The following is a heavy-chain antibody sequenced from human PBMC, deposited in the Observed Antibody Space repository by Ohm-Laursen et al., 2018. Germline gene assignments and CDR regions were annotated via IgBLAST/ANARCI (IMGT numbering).Heavy chain of an antibody. CDR2: ISATGNTR. D-gene: IGHD3-3*01. J-gene: IGHJ6*02. CDR1: GFNFSEFY. CDR3: ARGQTYYDFWSGYGSPYYYYYGMDV. V-gene: IGHV3-11*01. Sequence: SLRLSCTASGFNFSEFYMSWIRQAPGKGLEWISYISATGNTRYYEDSLKGRITIFRDNAKKLLYLQMHSLRAEDTAVYYCARGQTYYDFWSGYGSPYYYYYGMDVWGQGTTATVSS.